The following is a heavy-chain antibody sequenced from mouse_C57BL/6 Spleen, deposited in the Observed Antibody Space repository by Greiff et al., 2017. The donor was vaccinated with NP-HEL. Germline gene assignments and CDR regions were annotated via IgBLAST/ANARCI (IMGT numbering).Heavy chain of an antibody. CDR2: INPYNGGT. D-gene: IGHD2-2*01. CDR3: ARKGAMVTKGAMDY. Sequence: EVQLQQSGPVLVKPGASVKMSCKASGYTFTDYYMNWVKQSHGKSLEWIGVINPYNGGTSYNQKFKGKATLTVDKSSSTAYMELNSLTSEDSAVYYCARKGAMVTKGAMDYWGQGTSVTVSS. J-gene: IGHJ4*01. V-gene: IGHV1-19*01. CDR1: GYTFTDYY.